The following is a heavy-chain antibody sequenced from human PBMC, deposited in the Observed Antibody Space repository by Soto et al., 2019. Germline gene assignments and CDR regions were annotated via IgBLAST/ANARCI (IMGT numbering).Heavy chain of an antibody. Sequence: ASVKVSCKASGYTFTGYYMHWVRQAPGQGLEWTGWINPNSGGTNYAQKFQGWVTMTRDTSISTAYMELSRLRSDDTAVYYCARVSGHCSSTSCYFWRYFLNYGMDVWGQGTTVTVSS. J-gene: IGHJ6*02. D-gene: IGHD2-2*01. CDR1: GYTFTGYY. CDR3: ARVSGHCSSTSCYFWRYFLNYGMDV. V-gene: IGHV1-2*04. CDR2: INPNSGGT.